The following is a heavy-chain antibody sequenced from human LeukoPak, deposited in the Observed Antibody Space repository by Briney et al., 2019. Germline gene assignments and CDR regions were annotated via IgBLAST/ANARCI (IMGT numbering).Heavy chain of an antibody. CDR3: ARGDGQWHDAFDI. J-gene: IGHJ3*02. D-gene: IGHD6-19*01. CDR1: GYTFTSYN. V-gene: IGHV1-8*01. Sequence: GASVKVSCKASGYTFTSYNINWVRQATGQGLEWMGWMNPNSGNTGYAQKFQGGVTMTRNTSISTAYMELSSLRSEDTAVYYCARGDGQWHDAFDIWGQGTMVTVSS. CDR2: MNPNSGNT.